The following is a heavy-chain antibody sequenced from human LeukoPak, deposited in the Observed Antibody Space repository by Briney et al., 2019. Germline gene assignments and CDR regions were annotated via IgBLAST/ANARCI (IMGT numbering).Heavy chain of an antibody. Sequence: GGPLSLSCAASGFTFSVYYMSGIREAPGGGLVGVSYICRCGSTIYYAASVKGRFTISSANAKNSLYLQMNSLRAEDTAVYYCARGYEYYYYYGMDVWGQGTTVTVSS. V-gene: IGHV3-11*01. D-gene: IGHD1-1*01. CDR3: ARGYEYYYYYGMDV. CDR2: ICRCGSTI. J-gene: IGHJ6*02. CDR1: GFTFSVYY.